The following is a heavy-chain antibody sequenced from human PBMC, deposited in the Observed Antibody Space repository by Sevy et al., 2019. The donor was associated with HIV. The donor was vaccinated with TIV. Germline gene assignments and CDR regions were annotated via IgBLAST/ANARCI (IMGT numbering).Heavy chain of an antibody. Sequence: ETLSLTCVVSGDSMTSFFYWGWIRQSPGKGLEWIGSIYHTGTTYYNPSLKSRVTISIDTSQNQFSLRLRSVTAADTAVYYCARELYSGHYGYWGQGTLVTVSS. CDR2: IYHTGTT. D-gene: IGHD5-12*01. CDR3: ARELYSGHYGY. CDR1: GDSMTSFFY. V-gene: IGHV4-38-2*02. J-gene: IGHJ4*02.